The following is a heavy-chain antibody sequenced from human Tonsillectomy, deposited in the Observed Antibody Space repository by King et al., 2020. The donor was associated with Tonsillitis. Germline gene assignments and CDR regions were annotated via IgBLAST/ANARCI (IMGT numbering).Heavy chain of an antibody. J-gene: IGHJ4*02. D-gene: IGHD6-19*01. Sequence: VQLVESGGGLVQPGGSLRLSCAASGFTFSDHYMDWVRQAPGKGLEWVGRSRNKANSYVTEYAASVKGRVTISRDDSKNSLYLQMNSVITEDTAVYFCARESSGAANDYWGQGTLVTVSS. V-gene: IGHV3-72*01. CDR2: SRNKANSYVT. CDR3: ARESSGAANDY. CDR1: GFTFSDHY.